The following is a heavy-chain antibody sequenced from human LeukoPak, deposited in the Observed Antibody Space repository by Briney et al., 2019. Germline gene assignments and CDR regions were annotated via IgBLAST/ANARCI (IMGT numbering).Heavy chain of an antibody. V-gene: IGHV4-39*01. Sequence: NTSETLSLTCGVSGGSISNTNWWSWIRQPPGKGLEWIGTIYYSGSTDYNPSLKSRVTMSVDTSKNQLSLKLSSVTAADTAVYYCARHLWQRTASPWFDPWGQGTLVTVSS. CDR2: IYYSGST. CDR3: ARHLWQRTASPWFDP. CDR1: GGSISNTNW. J-gene: IGHJ5*02. D-gene: IGHD2-21*02.